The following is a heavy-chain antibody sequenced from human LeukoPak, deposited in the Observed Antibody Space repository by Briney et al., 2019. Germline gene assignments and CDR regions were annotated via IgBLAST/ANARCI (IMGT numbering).Heavy chain of an antibody. J-gene: IGHJ4*02. CDR2: ISWDGGST. CDR3: AKEDYYGSGGFDY. V-gene: IGHV3-43*01. D-gene: IGHD3-10*01. Sequence: GGSLRLSCAASGFTFDDYGMSWVRQAPGKGLEWVSLISWDGGSTYYADSVKGRFTISRDNSKNSLYLQMNSLGTEDTALYYCAKEDYYGSGGFDYWGQGTLVTVSS. CDR1: GFTFDDYG.